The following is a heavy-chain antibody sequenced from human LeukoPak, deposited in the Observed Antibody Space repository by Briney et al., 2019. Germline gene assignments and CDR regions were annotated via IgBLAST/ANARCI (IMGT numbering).Heavy chain of an antibody. V-gene: IGHV3-11*01. J-gene: IGHJ4*02. CDR2: ISGNGGDI. CDR3: ATYSGAHHKTFDD. CDR1: GFTFSDNY. D-gene: IGHD1-26*01. Sequence: GGSLRLSCAASGFTFSDNYMTWVRQAPGKGLEWLSYISGNGGDIQYADSVKGRFTISRDNAKNSLYLQMNSLRAEDTALYYCATYSGAHHKTFDDWGQGTLVTVSS.